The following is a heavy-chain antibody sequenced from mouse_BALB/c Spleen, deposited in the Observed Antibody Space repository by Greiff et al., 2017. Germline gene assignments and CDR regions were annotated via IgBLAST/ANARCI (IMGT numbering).Heavy chain of an antibody. V-gene: IGHV1-7*01. CDR3: ARGRYDGAWFAY. CDR2: INPSTGYT. D-gene: IGHD2-12*01. CDR1: GYTFTSYW. Sequence: QVQLKESGAELAKPGASVKMSCKASGYTFTSYWMHWVKQRPGQGLEWIGYINPSTGYTEYNQKFKDKATLTADKSSSTAYMQLSSLTSEDSAVYYCARGRYDGAWFAYWGQGTLVTVSA. J-gene: IGHJ3*01.